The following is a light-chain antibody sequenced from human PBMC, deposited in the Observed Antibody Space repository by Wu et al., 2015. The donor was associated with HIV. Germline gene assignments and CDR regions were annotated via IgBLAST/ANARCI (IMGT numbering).Light chain of an antibody. CDR1: QNINNN. J-gene: IGKJ3*01. CDR3: QQYKNWPPFT. CDR2: GAS. V-gene: IGKV3-15*01. Sequence: EIEMTQSPATLSVSPGERATLSCRASQNINNNLAWYQHKPGQAPRLLIYGASNRATGIPARFSGSGSGTDFTLIISSLQSEDLAVYYCQQYKNWPPFTFGPGTKVEIK.